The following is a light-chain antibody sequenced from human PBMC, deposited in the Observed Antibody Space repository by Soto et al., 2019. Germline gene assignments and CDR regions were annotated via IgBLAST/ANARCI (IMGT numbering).Light chain of an antibody. CDR1: SSDVGGYNY. CDR3: SSYTSSSTPFV. CDR2: EVS. V-gene: IGLV2-14*01. J-gene: IGLJ1*01. Sequence: QSALTPPASVSGSPGQSITISCTGTSSDVGGYNYVSWYQQHPGKAPKLMIYEVSNRPSGVSNRFSGSKSGNTASLTISGLQAEDEADYYFSSYTSSSTPFVFCTGTTLTVL.